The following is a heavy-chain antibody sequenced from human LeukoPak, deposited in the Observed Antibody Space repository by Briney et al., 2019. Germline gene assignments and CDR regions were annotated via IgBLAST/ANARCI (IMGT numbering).Heavy chain of an antibody. D-gene: IGHD5-24*01. Sequence: GGSLRLSCTASGFTFIDYYMAWIRQAPGKGLEWISYIGTRGTTVYYADSVKGRFTISRDNAKNSLSLQMNNLKVDDTAIYYCARGEMANFDSWGQGTLVTVSS. V-gene: IGHV3-11*01. CDR2: IGTRGTTV. CDR1: GFTFIDYY. CDR3: ARGEMANFDS. J-gene: IGHJ4*02.